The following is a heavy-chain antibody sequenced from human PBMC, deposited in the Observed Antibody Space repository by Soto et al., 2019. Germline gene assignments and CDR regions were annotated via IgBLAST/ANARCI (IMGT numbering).Heavy chain of an antibody. V-gene: IGHV3-23*01. Sequence: EVQLLESGGGLVQPGGSLRLSCAASGFTFSSYAMSWARQAPGKGLEWVLAVSSSGGSTYYAGSVKGRFTISRDNSKNTLYLQMNGLRAEDTAVYYGAKYSTSWRGGEFDYWGQGTLVTVSS. D-gene: IGHD6-13*01. CDR3: AKYSTSWRGGEFDY. J-gene: IGHJ4*02. CDR1: GFTFSSYA. CDR2: VSSSGGST.